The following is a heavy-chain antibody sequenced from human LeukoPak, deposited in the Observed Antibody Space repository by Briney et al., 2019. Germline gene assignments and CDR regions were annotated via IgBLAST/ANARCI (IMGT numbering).Heavy chain of an antibody. D-gene: IGHD6-19*01. CDR1: GGSISSSSYY. V-gene: IGHV4-39*01. Sequence: SETLSLTCTVSGGSISSSSYYWGWIRQPPGKGLEWIGSIYYSGSTYYNPSLKSRVTISVDTSESQFSLKLNSVTAADTAVYYCARRGSGWSREFDYWGQGTLVTVSS. CDR3: ARRGSGWSREFDY. J-gene: IGHJ4*02. CDR2: IYYSGST.